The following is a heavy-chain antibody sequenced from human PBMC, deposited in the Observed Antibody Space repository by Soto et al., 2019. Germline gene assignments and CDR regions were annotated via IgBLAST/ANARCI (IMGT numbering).Heavy chain of an antibody. J-gene: IGHJ6*02. V-gene: IGHV3-11*01. Sequence: GGSMRLSCAASGFTCSDYYMSWIRQDTGKGLEWVSYISSSGSTIYYADSVKGRFTISRDNAKNSLYLQMNSLRAEDTAVYYCARVGLKGERRSYYYYGMDVWGQGTTVTVSS. CDR2: ISSSGSTI. CDR1: GFTCSDYY. D-gene: IGHD1-1*01. CDR3: ARVGLKGERRSYYYYGMDV.